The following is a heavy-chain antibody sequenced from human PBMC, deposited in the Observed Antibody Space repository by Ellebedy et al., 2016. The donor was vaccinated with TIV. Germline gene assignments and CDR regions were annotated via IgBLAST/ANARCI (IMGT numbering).Heavy chain of an antibody. CDR3: ALSKDGPPGY. CDR2: IYSGGST. J-gene: IGHJ4*02. V-gene: IGHV3-53*01. Sequence: PGGSLRLSCAASGFTVSSNYMVWVRQAPGKGLEWVSDIYSGGSTDYVDSVKGRFTISRDSSKNTLYLQMNNLRAEDTAVYYWALSKDGPPGYWGQGTLVTVSS. CDR1: GFTVSSNY. D-gene: IGHD1-14*01.